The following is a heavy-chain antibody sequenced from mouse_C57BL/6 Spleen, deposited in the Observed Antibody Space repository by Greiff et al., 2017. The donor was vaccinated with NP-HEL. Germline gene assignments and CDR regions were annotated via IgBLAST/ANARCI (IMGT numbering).Heavy chain of an antibody. J-gene: IGHJ4*01. CDR3: ARPSYDYDEGYYYAMDY. CDR1: GFTFSDYY. D-gene: IGHD2-4*01. V-gene: IGHV5-12*01. Sequence: EVKVEESGGGLVQPGGSLKLSCAASGFTFSDYYMYWVRQTPEKRLEWVAYISNGGGSTNYPDTVTGRSTISRDNAKNTLYLQMSRLKSEDTAMYYCARPSYDYDEGYYYAMDYWGQGTSVTVSS. CDR2: ISNGGGST.